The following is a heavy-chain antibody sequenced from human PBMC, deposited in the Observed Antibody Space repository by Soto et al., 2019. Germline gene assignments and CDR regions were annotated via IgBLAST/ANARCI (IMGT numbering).Heavy chain of an antibody. V-gene: IGHV3-13*01. CDR1: GFTFSSYD. CDR3: ARGYRFLEWSYYGLDV. D-gene: IGHD3-3*01. Sequence: GWSLRLSCAASGFTFSSYDMHWVRQATGKGLEWVSAIGTAGDTYYPGSVKGRFTISRENAKNSLYLQMNSLRAGDTAVYYCARGYRFLEWSYYGLDVWGQATTVPVSS. J-gene: IGHJ6*02. CDR2: IGTAGDT.